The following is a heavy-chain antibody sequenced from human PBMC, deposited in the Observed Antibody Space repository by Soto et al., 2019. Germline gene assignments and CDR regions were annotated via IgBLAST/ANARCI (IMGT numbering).Heavy chain of an antibody. D-gene: IGHD3-3*01. CDR2: ISGSGGIT. V-gene: IGHV3-23*01. CDR3: GKDLVSIFGVAPDY. Sequence: GGYLRLSCAASGFTFSSYAMSWVRQAPGKGLEWVSAISGSGGITDYADSVKGRFTISRDNSKNTLYLQMNSLRAEDTALYYCGKDLVSIFGVAPDYWGQGTRVTVSS. J-gene: IGHJ4*02. CDR1: GFTFSSYA.